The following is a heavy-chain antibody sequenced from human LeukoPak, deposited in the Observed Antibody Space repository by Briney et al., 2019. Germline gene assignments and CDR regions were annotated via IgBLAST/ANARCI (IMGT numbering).Heavy chain of an antibody. J-gene: IGHJ4*02. CDR2: ISPGDSDA. D-gene: IGHD2-21*02. V-gene: IGHV5-51*01. Sequence: GESLKISCKGSGYRFTSHWIRWVRQMPGKGLEWMGIISPGDSDARYSPSFQGQVTISADKSINTAYLQWSSLKASDTAMYYCARQAYCGGDCSANFDYRGQGTLVTVSS. CDR3: ARQAYCGGDCSANFDY. CDR1: GYRFTSHW.